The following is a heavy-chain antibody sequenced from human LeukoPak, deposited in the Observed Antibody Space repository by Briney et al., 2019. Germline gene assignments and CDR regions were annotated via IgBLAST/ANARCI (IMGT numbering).Heavy chain of an antibody. CDR1: GFSFSNYA. J-gene: IGHJ4*02. Sequence: GGSLRLSCVSSGFSFSNYAMSWVRQAPGKGLEWVSSISGSGGSTHYADSVKGRFTISRDKTKNTLYLQMNSLRAEDTAVYYCLRDLNWSLDQWGQGTLVTVSS. V-gene: IGHV3-23*01. CDR2: ISGSGGST. CDR3: LRDLNWSLDQ. D-gene: IGHD1-20*01.